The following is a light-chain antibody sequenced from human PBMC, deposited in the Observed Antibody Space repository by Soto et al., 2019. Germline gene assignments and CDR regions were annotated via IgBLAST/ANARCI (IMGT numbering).Light chain of an antibody. CDR3: QQSYGTSGQA. Sequence: DIQMTQSPSSLSASVGDRVTITCRASQDIRNYLNWYQQKPGKAPNLLMYEASTLQSGVPSRFSGSGSGTDFTLTISSLQPEDFASYYCQQSYGTSGQAFGQGTKVELK. V-gene: IGKV1-39*01. CDR1: QDIRNY. CDR2: EAS. J-gene: IGKJ1*01.